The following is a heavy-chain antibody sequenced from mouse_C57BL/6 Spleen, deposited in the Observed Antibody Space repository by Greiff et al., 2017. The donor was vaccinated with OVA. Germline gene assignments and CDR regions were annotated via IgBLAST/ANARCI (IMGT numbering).Heavy chain of an antibody. CDR3: ARMMAITTGYFDV. CDR2: INPNNGGT. Sequence: EVQLQESGPELVKPGASVKMSCKASGYTFTDYNMHWVKQSHGKSLEWIGYINPNNGGTSYNQKFKGKATLTVNKSSSTAYMELRSLTSEDSAVYYCARMMAITTGYFDVWGTGTTVTVSS. CDR1: GYTFTDYN. D-gene: IGHD1-1*01. V-gene: IGHV1-22*01. J-gene: IGHJ1*03.